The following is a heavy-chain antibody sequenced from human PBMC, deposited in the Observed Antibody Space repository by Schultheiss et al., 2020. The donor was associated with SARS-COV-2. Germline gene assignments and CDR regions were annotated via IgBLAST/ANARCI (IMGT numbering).Heavy chain of an antibody. D-gene: IGHD2-2*01. Sequence: GESLKISCSASGFTFSSYAMHWVRQAPGKGLEYVSAISSNGGSTYYADSVKGRFTISRDNSKNTLYLQMSSLRAEDTAVYYCVKLAAHCSSTSCYDYYYMDVWGKGTTVTVSS. CDR3: VKLAAHCSSTSCYDYYYMDV. CDR1: GFTFSSYA. CDR2: ISSNGGST. V-gene: IGHV3-64D*09. J-gene: IGHJ6*03.